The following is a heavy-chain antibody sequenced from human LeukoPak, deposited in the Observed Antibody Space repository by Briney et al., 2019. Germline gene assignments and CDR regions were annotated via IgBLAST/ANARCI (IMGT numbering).Heavy chain of an antibody. J-gene: IGHJ4*02. D-gene: IGHD6-13*01. Sequence: SETLSLTCTVSGGSISSYYWSWIRQPPGKGLEWIGYIYYSGSTNYNPSLKSRVTISVDTSKNQFSLKLSSVTAADTAVYYCARQYSSSWPIDYWGQGTLVTVS. CDR2: IYYSGST. CDR3: ARQYSSSWPIDY. CDR1: GGSISSYY. V-gene: IGHV4-59*08.